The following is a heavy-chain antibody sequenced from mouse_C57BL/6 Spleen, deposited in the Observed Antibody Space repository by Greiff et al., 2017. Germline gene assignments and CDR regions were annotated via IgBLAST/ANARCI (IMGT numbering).Heavy chain of an antibody. J-gene: IGHJ2*01. V-gene: IGHV1-80*01. D-gene: IGHD1-1*01. Sequence: VQLQQSGAELVKPGASVKISCKASGYAFSSYWMNWVKQRPGKGLEWIGQIYPGDGDTNYNGKFKGKATLTADKSSSTAYMPLSSLTSEDSAVYFCARGSGSAYSYYFDYWGQGTTLTVSS. CDR3: ARGSGSAYSYYFDY. CDR1: GYAFSSYW. CDR2: IYPGDGDT.